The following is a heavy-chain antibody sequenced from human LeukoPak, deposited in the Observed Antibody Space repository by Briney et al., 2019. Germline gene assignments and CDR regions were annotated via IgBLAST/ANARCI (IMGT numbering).Heavy chain of an antibody. CDR1: GYSISSGYY. CDR2: IYHSGST. CDR3: ARVNAWNDVESYYYMDV. J-gene: IGHJ6*03. D-gene: IGHD1-1*01. Sequence: SETLSLTCTVSGYSISSGYYWGWIRQPPGKGLGWIGSIYHSGSTYYNPSLKSRVTISVDTSKNQFSLKLSSVTAADTAVYYCARVNAWNDVESYYYMDVWGKGTTVTVSS. V-gene: IGHV4-38-2*02.